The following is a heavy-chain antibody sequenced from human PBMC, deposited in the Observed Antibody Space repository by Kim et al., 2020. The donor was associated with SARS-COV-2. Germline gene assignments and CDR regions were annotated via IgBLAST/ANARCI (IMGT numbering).Heavy chain of an antibody. CDR3: ARGGEWNTYWYFDL. J-gene: IGHJ2*01. V-gene: IGHV4-30-2*04. Sequence: PSLKSRFTIKVDTSKNQFSLKLSSVTAADTAVYYGARGGEWNTYWYFDLWGRGTLVTVSS. D-gene: IGHD1-1*01.